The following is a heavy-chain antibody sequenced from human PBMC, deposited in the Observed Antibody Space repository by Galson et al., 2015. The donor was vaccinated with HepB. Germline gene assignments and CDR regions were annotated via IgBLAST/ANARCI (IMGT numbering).Heavy chain of an antibody. CDR2: INHSGST. V-gene: IGHV4-34*01. CDR1: GGSFSGYY. D-gene: IGHD6-13*01. J-gene: IGHJ5*02. CDR3: AGATSSSPVATRWFDP. Sequence: SETLSLTCAVYGGSFSGYYWSWICQPPGKGLEWIGEINHSGSTKYNPSLKSRVTISVDTSKNQFSLKLSSVTAADTAVYYCAGATSSSPVATRWFDPWGQGTLVTVSS.